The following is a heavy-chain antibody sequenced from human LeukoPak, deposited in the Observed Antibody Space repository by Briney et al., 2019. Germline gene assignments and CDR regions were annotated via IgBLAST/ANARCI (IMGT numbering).Heavy chain of an antibody. CDR2: IIPILGTA. Sequence: GASVKVSCKASGGTFSSYAISWVRQAPGQGLEWMGGIIPILGTANYAQKFQGRVTITADESTSTAYMELSSLRSEDTAVYYCARASLGYCSGGSCSGQHYYGMDVWGQGTTVTVSS. J-gene: IGHJ6*02. CDR3: ARASLGYCSGGSCSGQHYYGMDV. V-gene: IGHV1-69*01. D-gene: IGHD2-15*01. CDR1: GGTFSSYA.